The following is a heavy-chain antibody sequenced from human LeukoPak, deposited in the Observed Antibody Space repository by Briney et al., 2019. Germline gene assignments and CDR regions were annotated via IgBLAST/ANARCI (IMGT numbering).Heavy chain of an antibody. CDR1: GFTLSSYE. J-gene: IGHJ4*02. Sequence: GGSLRLSCTVSGFTLSSYEMSWIRQAPGKGLEWVSSVDYSADSTHYADSVMGRFTISRDNSKNTLYLQLNSLSADDTAVYYCAKAPSASSSWRRYFDYWGQGTLVTVSS. CDR2: VDYSADST. V-gene: IGHV3-23*01. CDR3: AKAPSASSSWRRYFDY. D-gene: IGHD6-13*01.